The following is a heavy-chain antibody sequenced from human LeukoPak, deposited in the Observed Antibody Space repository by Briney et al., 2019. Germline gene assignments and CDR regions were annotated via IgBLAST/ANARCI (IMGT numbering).Heavy chain of an antibody. V-gene: IGHV6-1*01. Sequence: SQTLSLTCAVSGDSVSSNSAAWNWISQSPSRRLEWLGRTYYRSKWSNDYALSVKSRITINPDTSKNQFSLQLNSVTPEDTAVYYCARYYYDALDIWGQGTMVTVSS. J-gene: IGHJ3*02. D-gene: IGHD3-22*01. CDR2: TYYRSKWSN. CDR1: GDSVSSNSAA. CDR3: ARYYYDALDI.